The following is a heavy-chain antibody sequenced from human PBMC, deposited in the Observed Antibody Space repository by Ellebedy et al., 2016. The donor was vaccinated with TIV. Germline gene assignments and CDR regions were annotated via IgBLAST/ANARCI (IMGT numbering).Heavy chain of an antibody. CDR2: LWYDGSRE. D-gene: IGHD5-12*01. V-gene: IGHV3-33*01. CDR1: GFTFSLYG. Sequence: PGGSLRLSCAASGFTFSLYGTHWVRQAPGKGLEWVTVLWYDGSREYYADSVKGRFTVSRDNSKNTLYLQMNSLRTEDTAVYYCASERSGYDFDYWGQGTLVTVSA. J-gene: IGHJ4*02. CDR3: ASERSGYDFDY.